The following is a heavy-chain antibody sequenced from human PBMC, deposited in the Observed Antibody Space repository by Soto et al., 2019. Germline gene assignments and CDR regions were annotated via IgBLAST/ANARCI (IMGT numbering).Heavy chain of an antibody. V-gene: IGHV6-1*01. CDR3: AKGDNLGPKTGYAFDP. CDR1: GDSVSSNTAS. Sequence: SQTLSLTCAISGDSVSSNTASWNWVRQSPSRGLEWLGRTYSRSKWYNDYAVSVKSRIIINPDTSKNQFSLQLNSVTPEDTAVYYCAKGDNLGPKTGYAFDPWGQGIMVTVSS. D-gene: IGHD5-12*01. CDR2: TYSRSKWYN. J-gene: IGHJ5*02.